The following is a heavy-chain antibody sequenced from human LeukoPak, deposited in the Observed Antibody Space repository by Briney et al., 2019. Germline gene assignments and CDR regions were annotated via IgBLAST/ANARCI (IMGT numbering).Heavy chain of an antibody. Sequence: SETLSLTCTVSGGSISSSSYYWGWIRQPPGKGLEWIGSIYYSGSTYYNPSLKSRVTISVDTSKNQFSLKLSSVTAADTAVYYCARHNYVYDNSGYYPEYFDYWGQGTLVTVSS. D-gene: IGHD3-22*01. CDR2: IYYSGST. J-gene: IGHJ4*02. CDR3: ARHNYVYDNSGYYPEYFDY. CDR1: GGSISSSSYY. V-gene: IGHV4-39*01.